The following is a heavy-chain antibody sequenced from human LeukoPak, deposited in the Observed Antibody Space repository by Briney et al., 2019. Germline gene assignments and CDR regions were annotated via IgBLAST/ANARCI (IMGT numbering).Heavy chain of an antibody. D-gene: IGHD6-13*01. CDR2: ISFDGSKQ. CDR3: AKEDSSRRIDY. V-gene: IGHV3-30*18. J-gene: IGHJ4*02. Sequence: GGSLRLSCAASGFTFSSYAMSWVRQAPGKGLEWVAVISFDGSKQYYADSVKGRFTIPRDNSKNTLYLQMNSLGAEDTAVYYCAKEDSSRRIDYWGQGTLVTVSS. CDR1: GFTFSSYA.